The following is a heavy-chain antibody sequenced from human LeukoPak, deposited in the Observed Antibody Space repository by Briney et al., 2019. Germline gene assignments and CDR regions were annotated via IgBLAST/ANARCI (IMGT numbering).Heavy chain of an antibody. J-gene: IGHJ4*02. CDR3: ARDQDYDSSGYLVGGFDY. CDR2: IKEDGSEK. D-gene: IGHD3-22*01. Sequence: GGSLRLSCAASGFTFNRDWTAWVRQAPGKGLEWVANIKEDGSEKNYVDSVKGRFTISRDNAVNSVYLQMNDLRAEDTGVYYCARDQDYDSSGYLVGGFDYWGQGTLVTVSS. CDR1: GFTFNRDW. V-gene: IGHV3-7*01.